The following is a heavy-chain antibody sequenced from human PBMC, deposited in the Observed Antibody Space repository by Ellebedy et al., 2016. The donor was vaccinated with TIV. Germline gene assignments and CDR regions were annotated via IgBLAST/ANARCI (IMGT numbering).Heavy chain of an antibody. CDR2: IKQDGGET. J-gene: IGHJ4*02. D-gene: IGHD1-14*01. Sequence: GESLKISXKASGFSFSSYAMSWVRQAPGKGLEWVANIKQDGGETYYVDSVEGRFTISRDNAQNLLHLQMNSLRADDTAVYFCARVRSEIGLGFDHWGQGTLVTVSS. CDR1: GFSFSSYA. V-gene: IGHV3-7*01. CDR3: ARVRSEIGLGFDH.